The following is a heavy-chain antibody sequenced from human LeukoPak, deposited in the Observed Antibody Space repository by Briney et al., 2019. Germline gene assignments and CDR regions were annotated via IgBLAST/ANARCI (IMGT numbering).Heavy chain of an antibody. CDR1: GFTFSSYS. Sequence: ETGGSLRLSCAASGFTFSSYSMNWVRQAPGKGLEWVSSISSSSSYIYYADSVKGRFTISRDNAKNSLYLQMNSLRAEDTAVYYCARAQDSSSCPFDYWGQGTLVTVSS. CDR3: ARAQDSSSCPFDY. CDR2: ISSSSSYI. D-gene: IGHD6-13*01. J-gene: IGHJ4*02. V-gene: IGHV3-21*01.